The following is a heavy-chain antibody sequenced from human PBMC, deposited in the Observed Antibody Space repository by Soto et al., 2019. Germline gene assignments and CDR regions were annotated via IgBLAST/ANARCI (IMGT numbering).Heavy chain of an antibody. CDR1: GYTFSNHY. V-gene: IGHV1-69*04. J-gene: IGHJ5*02. CDR2: INPILGRA. Sequence: SVKVSCKASGYTFSNHYVHWVRQAPGQGLEWMGRINPILGRANYAQKFQGRVTITADKSTSTAYMELSSLRSEDTAVYYCARAITYDSSGYFGFDPWGQGTLVTVSS. D-gene: IGHD3-22*01. CDR3: ARAITYDSSGYFGFDP.